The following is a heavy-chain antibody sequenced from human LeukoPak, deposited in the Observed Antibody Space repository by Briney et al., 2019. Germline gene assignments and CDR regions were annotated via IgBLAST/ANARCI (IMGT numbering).Heavy chain of an antibody. CDR2: MNPNSGNT. Sequence: ASVKVSCKASGYSFTSYDINWVRQATGQGLEWMGWMNPNSGNTGYAQKFQGRVTITRNTSISTAYMELSSLRSEDTAVYYCARYYYDSGLYYYYYYMDVWGKGTTVTVSS. V-gene: IGHV1-8*03. J-gene: IGHJ6*03. CDR1: GYSFTSYD. D-gene: IGHD3-22*01. CDR3: ARYYYDSGLYYYYYYMDV.